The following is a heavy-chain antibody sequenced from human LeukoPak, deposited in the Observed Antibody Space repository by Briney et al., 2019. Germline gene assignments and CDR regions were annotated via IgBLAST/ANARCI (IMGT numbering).Heavy chain of an antibody. CDR3: AREEYGDYDEDSNWFDP. V-gene: IGHV1-18*01. J-gene: IGHJ5*02. CDR1: GYTFSNYA. D-gene: IGHD4-17*01. CDR2: ISGSNGRT. Sequence: ASVKVSCKASGYTFSNYAISWVRQAPGQGLQWMGGISGSNGRTKYSQQVQGRVTITTDPSTSTVYMELRSLTSDDTAVYYCAREEYGDYDEDSNWFDPWGQGTLVIVSS.